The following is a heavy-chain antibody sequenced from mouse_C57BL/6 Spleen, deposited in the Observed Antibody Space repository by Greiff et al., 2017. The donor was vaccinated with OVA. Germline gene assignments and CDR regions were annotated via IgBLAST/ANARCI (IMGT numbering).Heavy chain of an antibody. CDR2: ISSGGDYT. CDR3: AVYLVPADMDY. CDR1: GFTFSSYA. Sequence: EVQRVESGEGLVKPGGSLKLSCAASGFTFSSYAMSWVRQTPEKRLEWVAYISSGGDYTYYADTVKGRFTISRDNATNTLYLQMPSLKSQDTALYYCAVYLVPADMDYWGQGTTVTVSS. J-gene: IGHJ4*01. D-gene: IGHD1-3*01. V-gene: IGHV5S21*01.